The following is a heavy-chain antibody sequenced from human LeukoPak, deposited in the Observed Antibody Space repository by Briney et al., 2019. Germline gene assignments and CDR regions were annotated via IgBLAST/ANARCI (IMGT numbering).Heavy chain of an antibody. CDR2: ISAYNGNT. CDR1: GYIFTTYP. J-gene: IGHJ5*02. V-gene: IGHV1-18*04. D-gene: IGHD6-6*01. Sequence: ASVKVSCKASGYIFTTYPIYWVRQAPGQGLEWMGWISAYNGNTNYAQKLQGRVTMTTDTSTSTAYMELRSLRSDDTAVYYCARWIIADRRGSWFDPWGQGTLVTVSS. CDR3: ARWIIADRRGSWFDP.